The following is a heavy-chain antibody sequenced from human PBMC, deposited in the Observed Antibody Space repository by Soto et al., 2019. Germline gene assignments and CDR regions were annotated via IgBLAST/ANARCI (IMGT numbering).Heavy chain of an antibody. J-gene: IGHJ4*02. CDR2: ISTNGGST. V-gene: IGHV3-64D*06. CDR1: GFTFSRYA. Sequence: GGSLRLSCSASGFTFSRYAMHWVRQAPGKGLEYVSSISTNGGSTHYADSVKGRFTISRDNSKNTQYLQMSSLRADDTAVYYCVKGEYYYDSSGYYPFDYWGQGT. D-gene: IGHD3-22*01. CDR3: VKGEYYYDSSGYYPFDY.